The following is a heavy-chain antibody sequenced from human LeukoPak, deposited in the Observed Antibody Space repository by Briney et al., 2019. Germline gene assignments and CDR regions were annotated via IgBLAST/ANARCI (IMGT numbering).Heavy chain of an antibody. CDR2: IYSGGNT. V-gene: IGHV3-53*05. J-gene: IGHJ4*02. Sequence: GGSLRLSCAASGFTVSSHYMSWVRQAPGKGLEWVSVIYSGGNTYYADSVKGRFTISRDNSKNTLYLQMNSLRAEDTAVYYCARDGGYDFWSGYYQDYWGQGTLVTVSS. D-gene: IGHD3-3*01. CDR1: GFTVSSHY. CDR3: ARDGGYDFWSGYYQDY.